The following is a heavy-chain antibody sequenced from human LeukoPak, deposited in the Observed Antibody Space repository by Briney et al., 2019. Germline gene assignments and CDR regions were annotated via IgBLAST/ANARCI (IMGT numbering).Heavy chain of an antibody. CDR1: GGFSGFYF. CDR3: VRDELRTTYRFSWDP. D-gene: IGHD3-16*02. J-gene: IGHJ5*02. V-gene: IGHV4-4*07. CDR2: INGNGVT. Sequence: PSETLSLTCTVSGGFSGFYFWSWIRQSAGKGLEWIGRINGNGVTNYNPSLKSRVTMSVDTSKSQFSLNLRSVIAADTSIYYCVRDELRTTYRFSWDPWGQGILVTV.